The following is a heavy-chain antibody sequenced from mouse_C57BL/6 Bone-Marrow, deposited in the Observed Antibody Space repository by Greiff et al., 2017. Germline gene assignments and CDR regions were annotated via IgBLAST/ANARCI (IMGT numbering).Heavy chain of an antibody. CDR3: ARHRAPYFDY. CDR1: GFTFSSYG. Sequence: EVQLKESGGDLVKPGGSLKLSCAASGFTFSSYGMSWVRQTPDKRLEWVATISSGGSYTYYPDSVKGRFTISRDNAKNTLYLQMSSLKSEDTAMYYCARHRAPYFDYWGQGTTLTVSS. V-gene: IGHV5-6*01. CDR2: ISSGGSYT. D-gene: IGHD3-3*01. J-gene: IGHJ2*01.